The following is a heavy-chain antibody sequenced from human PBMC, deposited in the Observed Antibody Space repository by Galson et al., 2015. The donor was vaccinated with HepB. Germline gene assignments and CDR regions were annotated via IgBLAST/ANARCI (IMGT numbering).Heavy chain of an antibody. D-gene: IGHD3-22*01. CDR1: GFYFSSYA. V-gene: IGHV3-23*01. CDR3: TQSDGLYYYDTSVSNY. Sequence: SLRLSCAASGFYFSSYAMNWVRQAPGKGLEWVSSISGAAGSTNYADSVKGRFTISRDNSQNTLFLQMNSLRAEDTAIYYCTQSDGLYYYDTSVSNYWGQGTLVAVSS. J-gene: IGHJ4*02. CDR2: ISGAAGST.